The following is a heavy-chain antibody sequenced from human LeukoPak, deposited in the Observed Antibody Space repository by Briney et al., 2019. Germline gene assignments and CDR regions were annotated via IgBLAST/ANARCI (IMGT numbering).Heavy chain of an antibody. Sequence: GGSLRLSCAASGFTFSSYGMHWVRQAPGKGLEWVAVISYDGSNKYYADSVKGRFTISRDNSKNTLYLQTNSLRAEDTAVYYCAKGAPYSYGYVGYWGQGTLVTVPS. D-gene: IGHD5-18*01. CDR2: ISYDGSNK. V-gene: IGHV3-30*18. CDR1: GFTFSSYG. CDR3: AKGAPYSYGYVGY. J-gene: IGHJ4*02.